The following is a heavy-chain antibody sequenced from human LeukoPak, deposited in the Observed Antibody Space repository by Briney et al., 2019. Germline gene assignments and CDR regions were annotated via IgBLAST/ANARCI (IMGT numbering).Heavy chain of an antibody. CDR1: GGSISSSGYY. J-gene: IGHJ5*02. V-gene: IGHV4-39*01. Sequence: TSETLSLTCTVSGGSISSSGYYWGWIRQPPGKGLEWIASIYYSGSTYYNPSLKSRVTISVDTSKNQFSLKLSSVTAADTAVYYCARRSIVGATTGNWFDPWGQGTLVTVSS. CDR3: ARRSIVGATTGNWFDP. D-gene: IGHD1-26*01. CDR2: IYYSGST.